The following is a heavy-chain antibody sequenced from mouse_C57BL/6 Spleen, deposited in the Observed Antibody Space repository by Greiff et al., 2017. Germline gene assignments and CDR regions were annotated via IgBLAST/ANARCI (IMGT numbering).Heavy chain of an antibody. Sequence: DVMLVESGGGLVQPGGSLSLSCAASGFTFTDYYMSWVRQPPGKALEWLGFIRNKANGYTTEYSASVKGRFTISRDNSQSILYLQMNALRAEDSATYYCARYEYDHDGDYFDYWGQGTTLTVSS. V-gene: IGHV7-3*01. CDR1: GFTFTDYY. J-gene: IGHJ2*01. CDR2: IRNKANGYTT. D-gene: IGHD2-4*01. CDR3: ARYEYDHDGDYFDY.